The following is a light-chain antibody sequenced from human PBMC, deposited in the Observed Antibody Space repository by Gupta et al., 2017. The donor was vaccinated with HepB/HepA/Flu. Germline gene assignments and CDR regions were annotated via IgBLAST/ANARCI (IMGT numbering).Light chain of an antibody. Sequence: DIQLTQSPSSLSASVSYRGNITCRARQSIRRYLNWYQKKPGKAPKVLIYDASIWQSGVQSRFCGGGYGKNFSLLSIGRQQEEFASYYSQHNHHRPTWTFGQGTKVEIK. V-gene: IGKV1-39*01. CDR2: DAS. J-gene: IGKJ1*01. CDR3: QHNHHRPTWT. CDR1: QSIRRY.